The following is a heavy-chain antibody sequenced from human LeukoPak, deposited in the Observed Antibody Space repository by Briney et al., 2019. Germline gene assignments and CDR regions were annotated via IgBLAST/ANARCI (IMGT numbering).Heavy chain of an antibody. CDR1: GGSFSGYY. CDR2: INHRVST. Sequence: PSETLSLTCAVYGGSFSGYYWSWVRQPPEKGLEWIGEINHRVSTNYNPSIQSRVTISVDTSKNQFSLKLSSVSAADTAVYYCARGNWFDPWGQGTLVTVSS. J-gene: IGHJ5*02. CDR3: ARGNWFDP. V-gene: IGHV4-34*01.